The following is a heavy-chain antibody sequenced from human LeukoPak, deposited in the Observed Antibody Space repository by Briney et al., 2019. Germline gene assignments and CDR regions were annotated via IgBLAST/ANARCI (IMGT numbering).Heavy chain of an antibody. CDR3: ARRGPQTDYYYGMDV. J-gene: IGHJ6*02. CDR2: FYYSGST. Sequence: KPSETLSLTCTVSGGSISGYYWGWIRQPPGKGLEWIGSFYYSGSTYYNPSLKSRVTISVDTSKSQFSLKLSSVTAADTAVYYCARRGPQTDYYYGMDVWGQGTTVTVSS. V-gene: IGHV4-39*01. D-gene: IGHD1-1*01. CDR1: GGSISGYY.